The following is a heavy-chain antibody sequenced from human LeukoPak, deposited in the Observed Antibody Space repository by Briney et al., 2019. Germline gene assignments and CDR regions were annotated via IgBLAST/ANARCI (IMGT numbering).Heavy chain of an antibody. CDR1: GYTFTGYY. CDR2: INPNSGGT. J-gene: IGHJ4*02. CDR3: ARGTPRNQLLLYHFDY. D-gene: IGHD2-2*02. V-gene: IGHV1-2*04. Sequence: ASVKVSCKASGYTFTGYYMHWVRQAPGQGLEWMGWINPNSGGTNYAQKFQGWVTMTRDTSISTAYMELSRLRSDDTAVYSCARGTPRNQLLLYHFDYWGQGTLVTVSS.